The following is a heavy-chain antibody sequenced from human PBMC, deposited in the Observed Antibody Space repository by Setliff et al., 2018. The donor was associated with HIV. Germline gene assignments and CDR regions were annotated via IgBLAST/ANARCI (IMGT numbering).Heavy chain of an antibody. J-gene: IGHJ4*02. D-gene: IGHD2-15*01. V-gene: IGHV3-23*01. CDR2: ITNDGRNT. CDR1: GFTV. Sequence: GGSLRLSCAAFGFTVHWVRQAPGKRLEWVSSITNDGRNTYYADSVKGRFTITRDNSKNTLYLQMNSLRAEDMAVYYCAKGALGYCSGTICYPFDYWAQGTLVTVSS. CDR3: AKGALGYCSGTICYPFDY.